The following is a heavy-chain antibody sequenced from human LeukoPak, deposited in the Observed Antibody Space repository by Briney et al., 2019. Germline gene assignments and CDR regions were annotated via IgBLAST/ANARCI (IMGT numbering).Heavy chain of an antibody. CDR1: GYTFTSYD. J-gene: IGHJ6*02. CDR2: MNTNSGDT. CDR3: AREWGSSWSSYYYGMDG. Sequence: GASVKVSCKASGYTFTSYDINWGRQATGQGLEWMGRMNTNSGDTGNAQQFQGRVTMTRNTSIRTAYMERSSLRSEDTAVYYCAREWGSSWSSYYYGMDGWSQGTTVTVSS. V-gene: IGHV1-8*01. D-gene: IGHD6-13*01.